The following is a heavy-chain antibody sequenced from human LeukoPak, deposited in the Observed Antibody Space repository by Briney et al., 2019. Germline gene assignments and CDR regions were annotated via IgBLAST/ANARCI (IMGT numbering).Heavy chain of an antibody. CDR1: GGSISSYY. J-gene: IGHJ5*02. CDR3: ARHPHYDILTGFSSPA. CDR2: IYYSGST. Sequence: SETLSLTCTVSGGSISSYYWSWIRQPPGKGLEWIGYIYYSGSTNYNPSLKSRVTISVDTSKNQFSLKLSSVTAADTAVYYYARHPHYDILTGFSSPAWGQGTLVTVSS. V-gene: IGHV4-59*08. D-gene: IGHD3-9*01.